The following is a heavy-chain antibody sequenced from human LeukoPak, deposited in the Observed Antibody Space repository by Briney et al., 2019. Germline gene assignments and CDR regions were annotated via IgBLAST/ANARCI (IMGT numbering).Heavy chain of an antibody. CDR2: ISSSGNII. V-gene: IGHV3-11*01. CDR1: GFTFSDYY. CDR3: ARRRYNWNAIDY. D-gene: IGHD1-20*01. J-gene: IGHJ4*02. Sequence: GGSLRLSCAASGFTFSDYYMSWIRQAPGKGLEWVSYISSSGNIIYYADSVKGRFTISRDNAKNSLYLQMNSLRAEDTAVYYCARRRYNWNAIDYWGQGTLVTVSS.